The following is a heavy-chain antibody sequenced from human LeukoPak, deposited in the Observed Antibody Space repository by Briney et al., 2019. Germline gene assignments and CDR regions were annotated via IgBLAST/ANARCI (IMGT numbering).Heavy chain of an antibody. J-gene: IGHJ5*02. Sequence: GGGLRLSCSAPGFALCQHAIMWGRHAPGEGVEWGSTISGSGDATYYADSVKGRFTISRDNFKNTLSLQMNNLRAEDTAVYYCAKGAAPGKVDWFDPWGQGTLVTVSS. CDR3: AKGAAPGKVDWFDP. V-gene: IGHV3-23*01. CDR1: GFALCQHA. D-gene: IGHD6-13*01. CDR2: ISGSGDAT.